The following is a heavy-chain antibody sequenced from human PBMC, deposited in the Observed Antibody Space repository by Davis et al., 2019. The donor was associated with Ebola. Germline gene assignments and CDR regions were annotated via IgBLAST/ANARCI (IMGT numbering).Heavy chain of an antibody. Sequence: GESLKISCAASGFSISTYDMHWVRQAPGKGLEWVAFIRSDGGEQYYAGSVKGRFTISRDNSKNTLVLQMNSLRNEDTAVFYCVKEEQWQVGGFDVWGQGTMVTVSP. CDR2: IRSDGGEQ. CDR3: VKEEQWQVGGFDV. J-gene: IGHJ3*01. V-gene: IGHV3-30*02. CDR1: GFSISTYD. D-gene: IGHD1-26*01.